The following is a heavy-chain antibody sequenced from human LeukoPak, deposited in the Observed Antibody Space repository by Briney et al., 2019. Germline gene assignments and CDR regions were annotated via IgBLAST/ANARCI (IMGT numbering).Heavy chain of an antibody. CDR2: ISDSGST. CDR3: ARRGGTVVGDTGYHYWYFDN. CDR1: GGSISSYY. J-gene: IGHJ4*02. V-gene: IGHV4-59*08. Sequence: SETLSLTCTVSGGSISSYYWSWVRQFPGKGLEWIGYISDSGSTNYSPSLESRVTISVDTSKNKFFLILSSVTAADTAVYYCARRGGTVVGDTGYHYWYFDNWGQGTLVTVSS. D-gene: IGHD5-12*01.